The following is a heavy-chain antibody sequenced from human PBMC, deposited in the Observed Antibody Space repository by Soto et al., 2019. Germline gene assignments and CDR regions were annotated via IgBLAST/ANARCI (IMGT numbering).Heavy chain of an antibody. Sequence: SETLSLTCAVYGGSFSGYYWSWIRQPPGKGLEWIGEINHSGSTNYNPSLKSRVTISVDTSKNQFSLKLSSVTAADTAVYYCARGRTYYDYIWGSYRPVSAFDIWGQGTMVTVSS. D-gene: IGHD3-16*01. CDR2: INHSGST. CDR3: ARGRTYYDYIWGSYRPVSAFDI. J-gene: IGHJ3*02. CDR1: GGSFSGYY. V-gene: IGHV4-34*01.